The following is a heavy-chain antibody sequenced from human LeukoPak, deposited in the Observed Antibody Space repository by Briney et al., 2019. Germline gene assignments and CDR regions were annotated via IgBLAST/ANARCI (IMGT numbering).Heavy chain of an antibody. J-gene: IGHJ4*02. CDR3: ARRRAYSSSWYPDY. CDR2: IKQDGSEK. CDR1: GGSFSGHY. Sequence: ETLSLTCAVSGGSFSGHYWNWIRQPPGKGLEWVANIKQDGSEKYYVDSVKGRFTISRDNAKNSLYLQMNSLRAEDTAVYYCARRRAYSSSWYPDYWGQGTLVTVSS. V-gene: IGHV3-7*01. D-gene: IGHD6-13*01.